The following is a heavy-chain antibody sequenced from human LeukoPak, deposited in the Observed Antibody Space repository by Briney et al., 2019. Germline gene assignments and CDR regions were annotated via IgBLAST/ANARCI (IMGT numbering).Heavy chain of an antibody. CDR3: ARINGGI. J-gene: IGHJ4*02. CDR1: GYSISSGYY. CDR2: ISFSGST. D-gene: IGHD3-3*02. V-gene: IGHV4-38-2*02. Sequence: KSSETLSLTCTVSGYSISSGYYWGWIRQSPGKGLEWIGSISFSGSTFYNPSLKSRATVSRDTSKNQFSLRLNSVTAADTAVYYCARINGGIWGQGILVTVSS.